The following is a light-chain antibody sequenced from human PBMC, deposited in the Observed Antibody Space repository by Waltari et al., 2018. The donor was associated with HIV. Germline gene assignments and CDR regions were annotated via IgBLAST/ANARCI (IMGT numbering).Light chain of an antibody. CDR3: CSYAGSYTWV. CDR2: DVS. V-gene: IGLV2-11*01. Sequence: QSALTQPRSVSGSPGQSVTISCTGTSSDAGGYNYVSWYQQHPGKAPKLIMYDVSKGSSGVPDRFSGSKSGNTASLTIHGLQAEDEADYYCCSYAGSYTWVFGGGTKLTVL. J-gene: IGLJ3*02. CDR1: SSDAGGYNY.